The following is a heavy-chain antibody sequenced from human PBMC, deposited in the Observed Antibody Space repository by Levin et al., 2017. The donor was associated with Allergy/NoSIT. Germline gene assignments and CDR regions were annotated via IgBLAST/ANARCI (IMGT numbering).Heavy chain of an antibody. J-gene: IGHJ4*02. D-gene: IGHD1-1*01. CDR3: ARVNWNSGY. CDR2: IYHSGST. Sequence: SETLSLTCAVSGYSIRSGYYWGWVRQPPGKGLEWIGSIYHSGSTHYNASLKNRVTISVDTSKNQFSLKLSSVTAADTAVYYCARVNWNSGYWGQGTLVTVSS. CDR1: GYSIRSGYY. V-gene: IGHV4-38-2*01.